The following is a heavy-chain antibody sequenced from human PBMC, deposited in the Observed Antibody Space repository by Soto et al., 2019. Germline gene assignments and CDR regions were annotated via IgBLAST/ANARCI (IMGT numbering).Heavy chain of an antibody. D-gene: IGHD3-10*01. Sequence: EVQLVESGGGLVQPGGSLRLSCAASGFTFSSYWMHWVRQAPGKGLVWVSRINSDGSSTSYADSVKGRFTISRDNAKNTLYLQMNSLRAEDTAVYYCARGSMSMVRGVIITSYPGGYWGQGTLVTVSS. CDR2: INSDGSST. CDR1: GFTFSSYW. CDR3: ARGSMSMVRGVIITSYPGGY. V-gene: IGHV3-74*01. J-gene: IGHJ4*01.